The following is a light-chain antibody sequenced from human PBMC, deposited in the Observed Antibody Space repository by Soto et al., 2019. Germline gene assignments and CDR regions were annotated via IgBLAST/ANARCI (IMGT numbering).Light chain of an antibody. CDR3: QQYGTSEII. J-gene: IGKJ5*01. CDR2: DTS. CDR1: QSVSSSY. Sequence: IVLTQSPGTLPLSPGERATLSCRASQSVSSSYLAWYQQKPGQAPRLLIYDTSSRATGIPDRFSGSGSGTDFTLTISRLEPEDFAVFFCQQYGTSEIIFGQGTRLEI. V-gene: IGKV3-20*01.